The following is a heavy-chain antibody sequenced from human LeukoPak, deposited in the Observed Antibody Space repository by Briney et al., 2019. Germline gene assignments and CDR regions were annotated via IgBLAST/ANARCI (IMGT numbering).Heavy chain of an antibody. V-gene: IGHV3-74*01. J-gene: IGHJ4*02. Sequence: GGALRLSCAASLFTFSSYWMHWVRQAPGKGLVWVSRINSDGSSTSYADSLKARFTISRHNAKNPLHLPMNSLRAEDTAVYYCARSRIVGARFTYFDYWGQRTLATVPS. CDR2: INSDGSST. CDR3: ARSRIVGARFTYFDY. D-gene: IGHD1-26*01. CDR1: LFTFSSYW.